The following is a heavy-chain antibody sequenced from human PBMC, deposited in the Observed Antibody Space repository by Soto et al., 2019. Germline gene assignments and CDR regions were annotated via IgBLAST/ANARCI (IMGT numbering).Heavy chain of an antibody. CDR2: FYYSGGT. CDR1: GGSMSGYY. CDR3: XXXXXXXXXXXGWFDP. Sequence: QVQLQESGPGLVKPSETLSLTCTVSGGSMSGYYWSWMRQPPGEGLEWIGHFYYSGGTNYNPSLRSRVTIXADMSXXQXXXXXXXXXXXXXXXXXXXXXXXXXXXXXGWFDPWGQGTLVTVSS. V-gene: IGHV4-59*01. J-gene: IGHJ5*02.